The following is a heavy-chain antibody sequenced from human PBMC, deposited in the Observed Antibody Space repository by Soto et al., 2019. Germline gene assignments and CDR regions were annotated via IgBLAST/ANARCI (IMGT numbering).Heavy chain of an antibody. CDR1: GYTFTSYD. Sequence: QVQLVQSWAEVKKPGASVKVSCKASGYTFTSYDIHWVRQATGQGLEWMGWMNPNSGNTGHAQKLQGRVTMTRNTSISTAYLALSSLRSADTAVYYCARERSGSSDYWGQGTLVTVSS. V-gene: IGHV1-8*01. D-gene: IGHD1-26*01. J-gene: IGHJ4*02. CDR3: ARERSGSSDY. CDR2: MNPNSGNT.